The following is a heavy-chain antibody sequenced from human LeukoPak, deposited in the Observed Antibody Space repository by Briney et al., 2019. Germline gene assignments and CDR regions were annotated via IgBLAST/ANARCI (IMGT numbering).Heavy chain of an antibody. Sequence: GGSLRLSCAASGLTDSKNYMSWVRQARGKGLESVSVIYSGGSTYYADSVRGGFIISRDNSKNPQYLQLNSLRVEDRALYCGARLGGHWGQGTLVTVSS. CDR1: GLTDSKNY. D-gene: IGHD3-10*01. J-gene: IGHJ4*02. CDR3: ARLGGH. V-gene: IGHV3-53*01. CDR2: IYSGGST.